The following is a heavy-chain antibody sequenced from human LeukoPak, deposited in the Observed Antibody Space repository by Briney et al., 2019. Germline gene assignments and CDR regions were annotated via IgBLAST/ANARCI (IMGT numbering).Heavy chain of an antibody. V-gene: IGHV3-23*01. J-gene: IGHJ4*02. CDR3: AKDQYYYDSSGYYSPRVFDY. CDR1: GFTLSSYA. Sequence: GGSLRLSCAXSGFTLSSYAMSWVRQAPGKGLEWVSAISGSGGSTYYADSVKGRFTISRDNSKNTLYLQMNSLRAEDTAVYYCAKDQYYYDSSGYYSPRVFDYWGQGTLVTVSS. CDR2: ISGSGGST. D-gene: IGHD3-22*01.